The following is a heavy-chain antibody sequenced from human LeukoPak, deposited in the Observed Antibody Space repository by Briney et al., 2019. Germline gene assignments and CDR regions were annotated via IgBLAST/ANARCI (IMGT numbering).Heavy chain of an antibody. D-gene: IGHD1-26*01. CDR3: ARLSAYYGTDV. CDR1: GGSISSSTYY. V-gene: IGHV4-39*01. CDR2: IYYSGST. Sequence: PSETLSLTCTVSGGSISSSTYYWGWIRQPPGKGLEWIGSIYYSGSTYYNPSLKSRVTISVDTSKNQFSLKLNSVTAADTAVYYCARLSAYYGTDVWGQGTTVTVSS. J-gene: IGHJ6*02.